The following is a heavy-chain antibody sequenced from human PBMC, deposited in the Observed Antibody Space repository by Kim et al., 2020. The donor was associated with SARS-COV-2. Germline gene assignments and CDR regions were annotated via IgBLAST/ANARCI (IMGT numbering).Heavy chain of an antibody. CDR3: AKEGCSSTSCHRDYYYYGMDV. V-gene: IGHV3-33*06. CDR2: IWYDGSNK. CDR1: GFTFSSYG. Sequence: GGSLRLSCAASGFTFSSYGMHWVRQAPGKGLEWVAVIWYDGSNKYYADSVQGRFTISRDNSKNTLYLQMNSLRAEDTAVYYCAKEGCSSTSCHRDYYYYGMDVWGQGTTVTVSS. D-gene: IGHD2-2*01. J-gene: IGHJ6*02.